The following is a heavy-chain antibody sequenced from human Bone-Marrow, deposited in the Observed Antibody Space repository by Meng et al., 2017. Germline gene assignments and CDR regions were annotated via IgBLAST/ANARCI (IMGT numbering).Heavy chain of an antibody. V-gene: IGHV3-43D*03. J-gene: IGHJ4*02. CDR1: GFPFNDYA. CDR2: ISWDGGCS. D-gene: IGHD5-12*01. CDR3: AKASRSDYDADFDY. Sequence: GESLKISWVASGFPFNDYAFHWVRQAPGKGLEWVSLISWDGGCSYYGDSVKGRFIMSRDNRKNSVYLQMNSLRTEDTALYYCAKASRSDYDADFDYWGQGTLVTVSS.